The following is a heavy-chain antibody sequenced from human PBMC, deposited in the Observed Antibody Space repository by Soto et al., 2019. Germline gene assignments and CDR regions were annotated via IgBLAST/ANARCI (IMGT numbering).Heavy chain of an antibody. J-gene: IGHJ3*02. CDR2: IIPIFGTA. D-gene: IGHD3-22*01. V-gene: IGHV1-69*13. CDR3: ARGHTTYYYDSSGPRADAFDI. Sequence: SVKVSCKASGGTFSSYAISWVRQAPGQGLEWMGGIIPIFGTANYAQKFQGRVTITADESTSTAYMELSSLRSEDTAVYYCARGHTTYYYDSSGPRADAFDIWGQGTMVTVSS. CDR1: GGTFSSYA.